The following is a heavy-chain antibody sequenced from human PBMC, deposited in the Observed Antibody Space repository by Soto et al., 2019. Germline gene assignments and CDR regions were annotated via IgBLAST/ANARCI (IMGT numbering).Heavy chain of an antibody. CDR3: ARAVFRYCSSTSCYLGY. CDR2: IIPIFGTA. J-gene: IGHJ4*02. Sequence: ASVKVSCKASGGTFSSYAISWVRQAPGQGLEWMGGIIPIFGTASYAQKFQGRVTITADESTSTAYMELSSLRSEDTAVYYCARAVFRYCSSTSCYLGYWGRGTLVTVSS. V-gene: IGHV1-69*13. D-gene: IGHD2-2*01. CDR1: GGTFSSYA.